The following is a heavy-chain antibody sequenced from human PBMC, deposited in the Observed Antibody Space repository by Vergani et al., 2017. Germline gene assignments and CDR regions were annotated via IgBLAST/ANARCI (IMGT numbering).Heavy chain of an antibody. D-gene: IGHD2-2*02. CDR3: AKDGPQPAAVPACYEYYVDD. Sequence: VQLVESGGGLVQPGRSLRLSCAASGFTFDDYAMHWVRQAPGKGLEWVSGISWNSGSIGYADSVKGRFTISRDNAKNDLYMQKNSLSAEDTAVYYCAKDGPQPAAVPACYEYYVDDWGKGTMVTVSS. CDR2: ISWNSGSI. CDR1: GFTFDDYA. V-gene: IGHV3-9*01. J-gene: IGHJ6*03.